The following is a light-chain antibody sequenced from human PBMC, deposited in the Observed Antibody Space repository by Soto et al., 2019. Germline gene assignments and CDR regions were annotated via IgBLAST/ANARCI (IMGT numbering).Light chain of an antibody. CDR3: QQYNSYWT. CDR2: DAS. V-gene: IGKV1-5*01. J-gene: IGKJ1*01. Sequence: DIQMTQSPSSLSASVGDRVTITCRASQSISSLLAWYQQKPGKAPKFLIYDASSLESGVPSRFSGSGSGTEFTLTISSLQPDDFATYYCQQYNSYWTFGQGTKVDIK. CDR1: QSISSL.